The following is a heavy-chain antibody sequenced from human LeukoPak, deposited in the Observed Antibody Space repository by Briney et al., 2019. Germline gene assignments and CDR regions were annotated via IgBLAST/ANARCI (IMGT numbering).Heavy chain of an antibody. V-gene: IGHV1-2*06. Sequence: ASVKVSCKASGYTFTGYYMHWVRQAPGQGLEWMERINPNSGGTNYAQKFQGGVTMTRDTSISTAYMELSRLRSDDTAVYYCAREAGSYRGVEFDYWGQGTLVTVSS. D-gene: IGHD1-26*01. CDR3: AREAGSYRGVEFDY. J-gene: IGHJ4*02. CDR1: GYTFTGYY. CDR2: INPNSGGT.